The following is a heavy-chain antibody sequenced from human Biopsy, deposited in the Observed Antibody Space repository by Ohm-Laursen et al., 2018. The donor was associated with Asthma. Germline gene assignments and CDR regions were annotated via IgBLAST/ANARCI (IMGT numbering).Heavy chain of an antibody. Sequence: GSLRLSCAASGFTFGNYAMAWVRQAPGKGLEWVSTISGSSIIIHYGGSVKGRFTISRDNSKNTLYLQMNSLRTEDTAVYYCAKRRGYSGHDNDYWGQGTLVIVSS. J-gene: IGHJ4*02. V-gene: IGHV3-23*01. CDR3: AKRRGYSGHDNDY. CDR2: ISGSSIII. D-gene: IGHD5-12*01. CDR1: GFTFGNYA.